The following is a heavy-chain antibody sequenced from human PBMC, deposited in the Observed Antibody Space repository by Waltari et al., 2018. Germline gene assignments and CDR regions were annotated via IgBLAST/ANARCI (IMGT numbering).Heavy chain of an antibody. CDR2: IYYSGST. J-gene: IGHJ4*02. CDR1: GGSISSSSYY. D-gene: IGHD3-22*01. CDR3: AIGGDSSGYYLDY. V-gene: IGHV4-39*07. Sequence: QLQLQESGPGLVKPSETLSLTCTVSGGSISSSSYYWGWIRQPPGKGLEWIGSIYYSGSTYYNPTLKSRVTISVDTSKNQFSLKLSSVTAADTAVYSCAIGGDSSGYYLDYWGQGTLVTVSS.